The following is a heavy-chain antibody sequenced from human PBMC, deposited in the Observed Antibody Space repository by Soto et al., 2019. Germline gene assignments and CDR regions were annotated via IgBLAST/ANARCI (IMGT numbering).Heavy chain of an antibody. V-gene: IGHV1-18*01. CDR2: INGYNGKA. CDR3: VRWDGFFGAGGVD. CDR1: GYIFTKYY. D-gene: IGHD3-16*01. Sequence: QVKLVQSVTELWKPGASVKLSCKASGYIFTKYYIAWVRQAPGHGLEWMGMINGYNGKANYGQDFRGRVIMTTDTSTNTAYMGLRSLTSDDTGVYYCVRWDGFFGAGGVDWGQGTLVTVSS. J-gene: IGHJ4*02.